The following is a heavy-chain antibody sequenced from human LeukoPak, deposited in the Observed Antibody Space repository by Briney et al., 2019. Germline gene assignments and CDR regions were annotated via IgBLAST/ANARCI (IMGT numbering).Heavy chain of an antibody. V-gene: IGHV4-39*07. CDR2: IYYSGST. CDR3: ARAVKQAAYDYYYYYMDV. D-gene: IGHD6-25*01. CDR1: GGSISSSSYY. Sequence: PSETLSLTCTVSGGSISSSSYYWGWIRQPPGKGLEWIGSIYYSGSTNYNPSLKSRVTISVDTSKNQFSLKLSSVTAADTAVYYCARAVKQAAYDYYYYYMDVWGKGTTVTVSS. J-gene: IGHJ6*03.